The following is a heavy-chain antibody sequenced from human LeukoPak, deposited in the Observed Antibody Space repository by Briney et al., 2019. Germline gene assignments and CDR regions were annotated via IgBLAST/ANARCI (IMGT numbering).Heavy chain of an antibody. Sequence: HAGGSLRLSCAASEFTFSSYAMSWVRQAPGKGLEWVSAISGSGGSTYYADSVKGRFTISRDNSKNTLYLQMNSLRAEDTAVYYCAKDFGYDSSGSFFDYWGQGTLVTVSS. CDR2: ISGSGGST. V-gene: IGHV3-23*01. J-gene: IGHJ4*02. CDR1: EFTFSSYA. D-gene: IGHD3-22*01. CDR3: AKDFGYDSSGSFFDY.